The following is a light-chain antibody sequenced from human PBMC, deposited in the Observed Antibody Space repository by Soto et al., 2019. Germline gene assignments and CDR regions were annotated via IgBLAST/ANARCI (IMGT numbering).Light chain of an antibody. Sequence: QSVLSQPASGSGSPGQSITRSCTGTSADVGGYNYVSWYQQRPGKAPQLLIHEVNNQRSGVSFRFSGFKSGDTASLTLSGLQPDAEGLYYCVSYTRHSFYVFVSATKLTV. CDR3: VSYTRHSFYV. V-gene: IGLV2-14*01. CDR1: SADVGGYNY. J-gene: IGLJ1*01. CDR2: EVN.